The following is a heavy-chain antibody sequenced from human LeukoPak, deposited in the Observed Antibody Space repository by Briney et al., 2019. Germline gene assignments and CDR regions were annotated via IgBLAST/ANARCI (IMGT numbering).Heavy chain of an antibody. V-gene: IGHV4-34*01. Sequence: SETLSLTCAVYGGSFSGYYWSWIRLPPGKGLEWIGEINHSGSTNYNPSLKSRVTISVDTSKNQFSLKLSSVTAADTAVYYCANSMVRGVFDYWGQGTLVTVSS. CDR2: INHSGST. D-gene: IGHD3-10*01. CDR1: GGSFSGYY. CDR3: ANSMVRGVFDY. J-gene: IGHJ4*02.